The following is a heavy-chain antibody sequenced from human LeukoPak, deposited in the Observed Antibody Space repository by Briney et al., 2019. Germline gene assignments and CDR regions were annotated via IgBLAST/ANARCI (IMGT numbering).Heavy chain of an antibody. Sequence: SETLSLTCTVSGGSISSGGYYWSWIRQPPGKGLEWIGEINHSGSTNYNPSLKSRVTISVDTSKNQFSLKLSSVTAADTAVYYCARVFPDFWSGDYTYTPSYFDYWGQGTLVTVSS. CDR1: GGSISSGGYY. J-gene: IGHJ4*02. CDR3: ARVFPDFWSGDYTYTPSYFDY. V-gene: IGHV4-39*07. D-gene: IGHD3-3*01. CDR2: INHSGST.